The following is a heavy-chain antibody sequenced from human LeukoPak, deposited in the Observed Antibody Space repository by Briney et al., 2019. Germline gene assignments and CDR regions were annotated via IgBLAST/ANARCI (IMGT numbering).Heavy chain of an antibody. D-gene: IGHD6-19*01. CDR3: ASKSMSRGWYNLF. CDR1: GGTFSSYA. J-gene: IGHJ4*02. CDR2: IIPILGIA. Sequence: ASVKVSCKASGGTFSSYAISWVRQAPGQGLEWMGRIIPILGIANYAQKFQGRVTITADKSTSTAYMELSSLRSEDTAVYYCASKSMSRGWYNLFWGQGTLVTVSS. V-gene: IGHV1-69*04.